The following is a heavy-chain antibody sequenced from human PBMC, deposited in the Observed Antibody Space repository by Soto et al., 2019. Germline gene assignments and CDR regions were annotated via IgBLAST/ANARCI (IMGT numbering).Heavy chain of an antibody. J-gene: IGHJ6*02. D-gene: IGHD5-12*01. CDR3: ARLPSGYVWLIHYCGMDV. CDR2: MNPNSGNT. V-gene: IGHV1-8*01. CDR1: GYTFTSYD. Sequence: GASVKVSCKASGYTFTSYDINWVRQATGQGLEWMGWMNPNSGNTGYAQKFQGRVTMTRNTSISTAYMELSSLRSEDTAVYYCARLPSGYVWLIHYCGMDVWRQGTTVTVSS.